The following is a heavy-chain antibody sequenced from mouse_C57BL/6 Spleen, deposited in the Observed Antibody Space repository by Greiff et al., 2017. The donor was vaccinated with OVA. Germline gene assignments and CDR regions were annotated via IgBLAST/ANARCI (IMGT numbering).Heavy chain of an antibody. J-gene: IGHJ2*01. Sequence: EVKLAESGGDLVKPGGSLKLSCAASGFTFSSYGMSWVRQTPDKRLEWVATISSGGSYTYYPDSVKGRFTISRDNAKNTLYLQMSSLKSEDTAMYYCARQNWESVFDYWGQGTTLTVSS. CDR3: ARQNWESVFDY. CDR1: GFTFSSYG. D-gene: IGHD4-1*01. V-gene: IGHV5-6*01. CDR2: ISSGGSYT.